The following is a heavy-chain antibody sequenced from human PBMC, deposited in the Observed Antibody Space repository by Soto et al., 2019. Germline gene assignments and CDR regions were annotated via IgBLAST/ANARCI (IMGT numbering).Heavy chain of an antibody. CDR2: IYYSGST. J-gene: IGHJ4*02. V-gene: IGHV4-30-4*01. CDR3: ARGDYYDSSGYYYFDY. Sequence: ASETLSLTCTVSGGSISSGDYYWSWIRQPPGKGLEWIGYIYYSGSTYYNPSLKSRVTISVDTSKNQFSLKLSSVTAADTAVYYCARGDYYDSSGYYYFDYWGQGTLVTVSS. CDR1: GGSISSGDYY. D-gene: IGHD3-22*01.